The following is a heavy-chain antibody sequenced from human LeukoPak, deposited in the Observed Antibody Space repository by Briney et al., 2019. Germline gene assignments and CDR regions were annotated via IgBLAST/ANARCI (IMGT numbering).Heavy chain of an antibody. D-gene: IGHD6-19*01. CDR1: GYIFTGYY. J-gene: IGHJ4*02. V-gene: IGHV1-2*02. Sequence: EASVRVSCKASGYIFTGYYIHWVRQAPGQNLEWMGWINPDSGGTNYARTFQGRVTMTRDTSINTAYMELNRLTSDDTAVYYCAKDTRQWLVTYFDSWGQGTLVTVSS. CDR2: INPDSGGT. CDR3: AKDTRQWLVTYFDS.